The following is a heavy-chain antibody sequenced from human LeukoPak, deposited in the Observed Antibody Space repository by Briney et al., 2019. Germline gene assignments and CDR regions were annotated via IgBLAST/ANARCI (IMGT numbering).Heavy chain of an antibody. V-gene: IGHV1-18*01. CDR1: GYAFSNYG. CDR3: ARRHLIGNGYFDH. Sequence: ASVKVSCKASGYAFSNYGISWVRQAPGQGLEWLGWISTFNGNTNYAQKFQDGVTMTTDTSTNTAYLELRSLRSDDTAVYYCARRHLIGNGYFDHWGQGTLITVSS. D-gene: IGHD3-16*01. J-gene: IGHJ4*02. CDR2: ISTFNGNT.